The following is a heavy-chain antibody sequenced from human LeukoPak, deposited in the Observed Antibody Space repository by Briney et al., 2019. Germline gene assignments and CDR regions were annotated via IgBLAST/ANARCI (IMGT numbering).Heavy chain of an antibody. CDR1: GYSISSGYY. D-gene: IGHD1-1*01. CDR3: ARDGRVPCYYYYMDV. CDR2: IYHSGST. Sequence: SETLSLTCTVSGYSISSGYYWGWIRQPPGKGLEWIGSIYHSGSTYYNPSLKSRVTISVDTSKNQFSLKLSSVTAADTAVYYCARDGRVPCYYYYMDVWGKGTTVTVSS. J-gene: IGHJ6*03. V-gene: IGHV4-38-2*02.